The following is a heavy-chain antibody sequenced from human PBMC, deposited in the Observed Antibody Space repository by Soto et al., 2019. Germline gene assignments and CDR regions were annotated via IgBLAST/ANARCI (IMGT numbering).Heavy chain of an antibody. CDR3: ATSYDTGFDP. Sequence: QLQLVQSAAEVKKPGASVRVSCKAYGYPFINYGISWIRQAPEQGLEWMGWIKVDSGYTNYAQKFQGRVTMTADTSSDTAFMELRSLQLYDTAVYFCATSYDTGFDPWGQGTLVSVSS. V-gene: IGHV1-18*04. CDR2: IKVDSGYT. CDR1: GYPFINYG. D-gene: IGHD3-9*01. J-gene: IGHJ5*02.